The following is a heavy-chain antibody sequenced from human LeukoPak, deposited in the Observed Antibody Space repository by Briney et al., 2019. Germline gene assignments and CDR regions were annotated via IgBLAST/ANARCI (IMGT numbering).Heavy chain of an antibody. D-gene: IGHD3-22*01. Sequence: SETLSLTCTDSGDSVSGISFYWSWIRQPPRKGLQYIGYIQYSGSTSYNPSLKSRVTISVDTSKNQFSLKLSSVTAADTAVYYCARYYDSSGYWSTPHFDSWGQGTLVTVSS. CDR1: GDSVSGISFY. J-gene: IGHJ4*02. CDR3: ARYYDSSGYWSTPHFDS. CDR2: IQYSGST. V-gene: IGHV4-61*01.